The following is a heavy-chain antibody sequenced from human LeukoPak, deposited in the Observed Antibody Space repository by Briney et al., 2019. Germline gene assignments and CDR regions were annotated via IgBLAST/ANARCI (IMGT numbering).Heavy chain of an antibody. CDR1: GFAFDEHG. CDR2: INWSGGST. V-gene: IGHV3-20*04. Sequence: GGSLRLSCTASGFAFDEHGMSWVRQVPGKGLGWGSGINWSGGSTGYADPLRGRFTISRDNAKNSLYLQIDSLRAEDTALYYCARAPITSPFYFDYGGQGTLVTVSS. J-gene: IGHJ4*02. CDR3: ARAPITSPFYFDY. D-gene: IGHD2-2*01.